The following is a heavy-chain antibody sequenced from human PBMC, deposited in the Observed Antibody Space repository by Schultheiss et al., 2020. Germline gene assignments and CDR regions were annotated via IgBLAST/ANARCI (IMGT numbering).Heavy chain of an antibody. Sequence: SGPTLVKPTQTLTLTCTFSGFSLSTSGVGVGWIRQPPGKALEWLTVIYWDDDKRYSPSLKTRLTITKDTSKNQVLLKMTDMDPVDTATYYCAHSGGDIRSTYFDHWGLGALVTVSS. CDR1: GFSLSTSGVG. J-gene: IGHJ4*02. CDR3: AHSGGDIRSTYFDH. V-gene: IGHV2-5*02. CDR2: IYWDDDK. D-gene: IGHD2-21*01.